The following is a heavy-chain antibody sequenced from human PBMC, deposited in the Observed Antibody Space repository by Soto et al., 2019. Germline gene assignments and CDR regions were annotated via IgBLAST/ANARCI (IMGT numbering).Heavy chain of an antibody. V-gene: IGHV1-69*06. CDR2: IVPMFGTS. J-gene: IGHJ4*02. CDR1: GGTSTRYA. Sequence: QERLVQSGAEVRKPGSSVKVSCKVTGGTSTRYAINWVRQAPGQGLEWMGGIVPMFGTSKYAQKFQGRVTINAETSTKIAYMELRSLRSEDTAVYYCNRGSEYDFWCGYLWGQGTLVSVSS. CDR3: NRGSEYDFWCGYL. D-gene: IGHD3-3*01.